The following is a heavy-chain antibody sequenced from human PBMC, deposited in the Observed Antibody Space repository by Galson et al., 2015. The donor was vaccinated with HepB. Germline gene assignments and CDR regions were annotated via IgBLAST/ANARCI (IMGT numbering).Heavy chain of an antibody. J-gene: IGHJ6*03. CDR3: SKPGFAAPAGSRYYQYMDV. V-gene: IGHV3-30*18. D-gene: IGHD6-13*01. CDR2: IVYDGTDK. Sequence: SLRLSCAASGFTFSSYAIHWVRQAPGKALEWMAVIVYDGTDKYYADSVKGRFTIFRDNSKNTLYLQMNSLRAEDTAVYYCSKPGFAAPAGSRYYQYMDVWGKGTTVIVSS. CDR1: GFTFSSYA.